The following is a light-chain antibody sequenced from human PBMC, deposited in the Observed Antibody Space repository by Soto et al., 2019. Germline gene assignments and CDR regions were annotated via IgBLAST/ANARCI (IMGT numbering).Light chain of an antibody. Sequence: EIVLTQSPGTLSLSPGERATLSCRASQSVSSSYLAWYQQKPGQAPRLLIYGASSRATGIPDRFRGSGSGTDVTRTISRLEPEDCAVYYCQQYGSSPALTFGGGTKVEIK. CDR1: QSVSSSY. CDR2: GAS. J-gene: IGKJ4*01. CDR3: QQYGSSPALT. V-gene: IGKV3-20*01.